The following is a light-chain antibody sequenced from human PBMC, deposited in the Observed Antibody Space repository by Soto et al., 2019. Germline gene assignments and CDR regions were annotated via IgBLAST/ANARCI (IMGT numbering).Light chain of an antibody. J-gene: IGKJ2*01. CDR2: WAS. CDR1: QSVLYSSNNKNY. CDR3: QQYESTPPT. Sequence: DIVMTQSPDSLAVSLGERATINCKSSQSVLYSSNNKNYLAWYQQRPGQPPKLLIYWASTRESGVADRFSGSGSGTDFTLTITSLQAEDVAVYYCQQYESTPPTFGQGTKWEIK. V-gene: IGKV4-1*01.